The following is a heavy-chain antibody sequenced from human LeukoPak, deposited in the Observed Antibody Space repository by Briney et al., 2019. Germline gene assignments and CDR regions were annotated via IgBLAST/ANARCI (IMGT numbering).Heavy chain of an antibody. J-gene: IGHJ4*02. D-gene: IGHD5-12*01. V-gene: IGHV3-30*02. Sequence: GGSLRLSCAASGFTFNNYGMHWVRQAPGKGLEWVAFIRYNGNNQYYADSVKGRFTISRDNSKNTLYLQMNSLRAEDTALYYCARGSIVATMGDYWGQGTLVTVSS. CDR3: ARGSIVATMGDY. CDR1: GFTFNNYG. CDR2: IRYNGNNQ.